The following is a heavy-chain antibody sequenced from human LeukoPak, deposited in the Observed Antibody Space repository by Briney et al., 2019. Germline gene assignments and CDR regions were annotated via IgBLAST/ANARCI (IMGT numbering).Heavy chain of an antibody. Sequence: GGSLRLSCAASGFTFSNYGMHWVRQAPGKGLEWVAFIWFDGSNKYYADSVKGRFTISRDNSKNTVYLQMNSLRAEDTAVYYCAKVLAVTSYGAKSIFDHWGQGTLVTVSS. CDR1: GFTFSNYG. CDR3: AKVLAVTSYGAKSIFDH. D-gene: IGHD4-23*01. CDR2: IWFDGSNK. J-gene: IGHJ4*02. V-gene: IGHV3-30*02.